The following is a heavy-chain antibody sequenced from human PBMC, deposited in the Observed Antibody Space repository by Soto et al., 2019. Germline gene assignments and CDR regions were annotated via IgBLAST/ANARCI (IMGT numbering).Heavy chain of an antibody. V-gene: IGHV1-2*02. D-gene: IGHD2-21*02. CDR1: GYTFTGYY. Sequence: ASVKVSCKASGYTFTGYYIHWVRQAPGQGLEWMGWINPISGGTNYAQKFQGRVTMTRDTSISTAYMELNRVNSDDTAVYYCSRAELTAPNYWGQGTLVTVSS. CDR2: INPISGGT. CDR3: SRAELTAPNY. J-gene: IGHJ4*02.